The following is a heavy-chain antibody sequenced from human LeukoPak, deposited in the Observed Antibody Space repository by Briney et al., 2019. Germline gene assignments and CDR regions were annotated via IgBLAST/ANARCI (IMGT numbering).Heavy chain of an antibody. D-gene: IGHD3-16*01. CDR3: ARGGADYDPWDYYGMDV. J-gene: IGHJ6*02. V-gene: IGHV4-4*07. CDR1: GDSISRYY. CDR2: IYTSGST. Sequence: SQSLSLTRTVSGDSISRYYWSWVRQPAGKGLEWIGRIYTSGSTNYNPSLKSRVTMSVDTSKNQFSLKLSSVTAADTAVYYCARGGADYDPWDYYGMDVWGQGTTVTVSS.